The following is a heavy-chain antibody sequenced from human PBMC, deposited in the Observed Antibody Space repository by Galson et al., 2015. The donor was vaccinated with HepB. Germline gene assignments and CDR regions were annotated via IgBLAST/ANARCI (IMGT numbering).Heavy chain of an antibody. D-gene: IGHD3-3*01. Sequence: SLRLSCAASGFTFSSYGMHWVRQAPGKGLEWVAVIWYDGSNKYHADSVKGRFTISRDNSKNTLYLQMNSLRAEDTAVYYCARGGGATYYDFWSGYPSAPYGMDVWGQGTTVTVSS. CDR2: IWYDGSNK. CDR3: ARGGGATYYDFWSGYPSAPYGMDV. J-gene: IGHJ6*02. CDR1: GFTFSSYG. V-gene: IGHV3-33*01.